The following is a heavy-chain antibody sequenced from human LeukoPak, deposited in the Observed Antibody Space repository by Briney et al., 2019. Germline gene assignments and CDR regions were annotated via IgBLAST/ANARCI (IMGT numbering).Heavy chain of an antibody. CDR3: AGATYIVVVVAASWFDP. D-gene: IGHD2-15*01. V-gene: IGHV4-34*01. CDR1: GGSFSGYY. Sequence: SETLSLTCAVYGGSFSGYYWSWIRQPPGKGLEWIGEINHSGSTNYNPSLKSRVTISVDTSENQFSLKLSSVTAADTAVYYCAGATYIVVVVAASWFDPWGQGTLVTVSS. CDR2: INHSGST. J-gene: IGHJ5*02.